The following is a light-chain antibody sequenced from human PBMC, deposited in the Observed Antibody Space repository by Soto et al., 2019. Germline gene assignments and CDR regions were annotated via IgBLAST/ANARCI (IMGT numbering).Light chain of an antibody. Sequence: EIVLTQSAGTLSLSPGERPTVSCRASQTVSGSYLAWFQQKPGQTPRLLIYAASTRAAGVPGRFSGSGSGTDFSLTINRLVLEDFAVYYCQYYGPAPWTFGQGTKVEIK. CDR2: AAS. J-gene: IGKJ1*01. CDR3: QYYGPAPWT. CDR1: QTVSGSY. V-gene: IGKV3-20*01.